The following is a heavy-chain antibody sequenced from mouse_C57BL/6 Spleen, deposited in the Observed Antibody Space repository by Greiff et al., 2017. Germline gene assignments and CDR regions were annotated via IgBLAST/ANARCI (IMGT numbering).Heavy chain of an antibody. CDR2: IHPSDSDT. Sequence: QVQLQQPGAELVKPGASVKVSCKASGYTFTSYWMHWVKQRPGQGLDWIGRIHPSDSDTNYNQKFKGKATLTVDKSSSTAYMQLSSLSSEDSAVYYCAIGPWYYGSSYAMDYWGQGTSVTVSS. CDR3: AIGPWYYGSSYAMDY. V-gene: IGHV1-74*01. CDR1: GYTFTSYW. D-gene: IGHD1-1*01. J-gene: IGHJ4*01.